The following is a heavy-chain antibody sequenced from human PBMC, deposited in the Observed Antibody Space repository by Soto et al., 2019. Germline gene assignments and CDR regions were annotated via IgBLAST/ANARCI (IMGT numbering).Heavy chain of an antibody. CDR3: ARVRYFDWLPDAFDI. CDR2: INSDGSST. J-gene: IGHJ3*02. Sequence: PGGSLRLSCAASGFTFSSYWMHWVRQAPGKGLVWVSRINSDGSSTSYADSVKGRFTISRDNAKNTLYLQMNSLRAEDTAVYYCARVRYFDWLPDAFDIWGQGTMVTVS. D-gene: IGHD3-9*01. V-gene: IGHV3-74*01. CDR1: GFTFSSYW.